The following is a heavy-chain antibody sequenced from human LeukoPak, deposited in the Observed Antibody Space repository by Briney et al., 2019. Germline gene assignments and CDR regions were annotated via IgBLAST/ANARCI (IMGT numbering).Heavy chain of an antibody. J-gene: IGHJ3*02. D-gene: IGHD1-20*01. CDR1: GDSISTSNSY. V-gene: IGHV4-39*07. CDR3: ARDNPRGFNWNDDAFDI. CDR2: IYYSGNT. Sequence: SETLSLTCTVSGDSISTSNSYWGWIRQPPGKGLEWIGSIYYSGNTYYNASLKSRVTISVDTSKNQFSLKLTSVTAADTAVYYCARDNPRGFNWNDDAFDIWGQGTMVTVSS.